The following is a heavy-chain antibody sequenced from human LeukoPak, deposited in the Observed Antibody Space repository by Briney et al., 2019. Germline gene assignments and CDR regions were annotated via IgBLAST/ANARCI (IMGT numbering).Heavy chain of an antibody. Sequence: GGSLRLSCAASGFTFSSYEMNWVRQAPGKGLEWVSYIGSSGSTIYYPDSVKGRFTISRDNAKNSLYLQMNSLRAEDTAVYYCARTVGATDSLDYWGQGTLVTVSS. J-gene: IGHJ4*02. CDR3: ARTVGATDSLDY. V-gene: IGHV3-48*03. CDR2: IGSSGSTI. D-gene: IGHD1-26*01. CDR1: GFTFSSYE.